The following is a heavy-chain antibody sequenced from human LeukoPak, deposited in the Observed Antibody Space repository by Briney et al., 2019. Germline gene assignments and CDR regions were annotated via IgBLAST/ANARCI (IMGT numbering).Heavy chain of an antibody. CDR3: ARSRTTMVRGSPNWSLDY. J-gene: IGHJ4*02. Sequence: SETLSLTCTVSGGSISSYYWSWIRQPPGKGLEWIGYIYYSGSTNYNPSLKSRVIISVDTSKNQFSLKLSSVTAADTAVYYCARSRTTMVRGSPNWSLDYWGQGILVTVSS. V-gene: IGHV4-59*01. CDR1: GGSISSYY. D-gene: IGHD3-10*01. CDR2: IYYSGST.